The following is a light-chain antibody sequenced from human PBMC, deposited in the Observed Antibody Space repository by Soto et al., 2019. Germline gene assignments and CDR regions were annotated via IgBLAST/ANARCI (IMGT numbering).Light chain of an antibody. CDR2: EAS. Sequence: DIPMTQLPSSLSASVGDRVTITCQASEDISKFLVWYQQKPGKAPKILISEASNLETGVPSRFSGSGSGTDFTFTISSLQPADIATYYCQQYEDLPRTFGQGTRLEIK. J-gene: IGKJ5*01. V-gene: IGKV1-33*01. CDR3: QQYEDLPRT. CDR1: EDISKF.